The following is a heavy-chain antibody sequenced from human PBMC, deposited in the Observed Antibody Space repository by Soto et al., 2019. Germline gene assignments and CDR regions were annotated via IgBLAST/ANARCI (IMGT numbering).Heavy chain of an antibody. D-gene: IGHD3-22*01. CDR2: FDPEDGET. CDR3: ATAAIDSSGYYYPGY. J-gene: IGHJ4*02. Sequence: ASVKVSCTASGYTFTSYDINWVRQAPGKGLEWMGGFDPEDGETIYAQKFQGRVTMTEDTSTDTAYMELSSLRSEDTAVYYCATAAIDSSGYYYPGYWGQGTLVTVSS. V-gene: IGHV1-24*01. CDR1: GYTFTSYD.